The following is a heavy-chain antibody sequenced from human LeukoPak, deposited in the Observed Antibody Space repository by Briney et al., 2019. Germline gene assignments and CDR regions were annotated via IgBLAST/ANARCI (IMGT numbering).Heavy chain of an antibody. Sequence: GASVKVSCKASGYTFTSYYMHWVRQAPGQGLEWMGIINPSGGSTSYAQKFQGRVTMTRDTSTSTVYMELSSLRFEDTAVYYCARGRIAVAGTPTSEYFQHWGQGTLVTVSS. CDR2: INPSGGST. CDR3: ARGRIAVAGTPTSEYFQH. V-gene: IGHV1-46*01. CDR1: GYTFTSYY. J-gene: IGHJ1*01. D-gene: IGHD6-19*01.